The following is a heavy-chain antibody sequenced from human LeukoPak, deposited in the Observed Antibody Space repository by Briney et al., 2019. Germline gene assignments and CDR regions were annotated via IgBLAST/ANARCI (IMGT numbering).Heavy chain of an antibody. Sequence: GASVKVSCKASGGTFSSYAISWVRQAPGQGLEWMGIINPSGGSTSYAQKFQGRVTMTRDTSTSTVYMELSSLRSEDTAVYYCARDNRWELLEGDYWGQGTLVTVSS. V-gene: IGHV1-46*01. J-gene: IGHJ4*02. D-gene: IGHD2-15*01. CDR1: GGTFSSYA. CDR3: ARDNRWELLEGDY. CDR2: INPSGGST.